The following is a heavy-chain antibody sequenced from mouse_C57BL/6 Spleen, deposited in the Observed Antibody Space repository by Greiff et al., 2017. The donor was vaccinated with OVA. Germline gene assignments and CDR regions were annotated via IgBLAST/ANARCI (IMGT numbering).Heavy chain of an antibody. Sequence: VKLMESGPELVKPGASVKISCKASGYAFSSSWMNWVKQRPGKGLEWIGRIYPGDGDTNYNGKFKGKATLTADKSSSTAYMQLSSLTSEDSAVYFCASIYYGNLDWYFDVWGTGTTVTVSS. CDR1: GYAFSSSW. CDR3: ASIYYGNLDWYFDV. J-gene: IGHJ1*03. CDR2: IYPGDGDT. V-gene: IGHV1-82*01. D-gene: IGHD2-1*01.